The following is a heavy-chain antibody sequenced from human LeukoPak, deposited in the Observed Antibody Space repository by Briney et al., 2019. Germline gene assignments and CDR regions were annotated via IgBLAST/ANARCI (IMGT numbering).Heavy chain of an antibody. CDR1: GYSFTSYW. J-gene: IGHJ5*02. CDR2: IYPGDSDT. D-gene: IGHD3-3*01. CDR3: ARSSVNWFDP. Sequence: GESLKISCKGSGYSFTSYWIGWVRQMPGKGLEWMAIIYPGDSDTKYSPSFQGQVTISADKFISTAYLQWSSLKASDTAIYYCARSSVNWFDPWGQGTLVTVSS. V-gene: IGHV5-51*01.